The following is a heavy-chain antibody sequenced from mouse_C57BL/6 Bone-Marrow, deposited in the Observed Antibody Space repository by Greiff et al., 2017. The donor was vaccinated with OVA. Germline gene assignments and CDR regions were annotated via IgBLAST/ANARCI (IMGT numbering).Heavy chain of an antibody. D-gene: IGHD1-1*01. Sequence: EVQLVESGGGLVQPKGSLKLSCAASGFTFNTYAMHWVRQAPGKGLEWVARIRSKSSNYATYYADSVKDRFTISRDDSQSMLYLQMNDLKTEDTAMYDCVRYLAGSGYFDDGGQGTTLTVSS. V-gene: IGHV10-3*01. CDR3: VRYLAGSGYFDD. CDR1: GFTFNTYA. CDR2: IRSKSSNYAT. J-gene: IGHJ2*01.